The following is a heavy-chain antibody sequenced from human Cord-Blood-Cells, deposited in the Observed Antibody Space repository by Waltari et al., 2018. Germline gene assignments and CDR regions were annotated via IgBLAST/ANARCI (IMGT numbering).Heavy chain of an antibody. V-gene: IGHV4-34*01. CDR3: ARGLGFLEWLYYYYYMDV. CDR2: INHSGST. D-gene: IGHD3-3*01. CDR1: GGSFSGYY. Sequence: AGLLKPSETLSLTCAVYGGSFSGYYWSWIRQPPGKGLEWIGEINHSGSTNYNPSLKSRVTISVDTSKNQFSLKLSSVTAADTAVYYCARGLGFLEWLYYYYYMDVWGKGTTVTVSS. J-gene: IGHJ6*03.